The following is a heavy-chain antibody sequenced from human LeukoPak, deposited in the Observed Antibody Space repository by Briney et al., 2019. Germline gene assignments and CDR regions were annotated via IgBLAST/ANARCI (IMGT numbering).Heavy chain of an antibody. CDR1: GFTFSNAW. CDR3: TRDKLELRQFDY. D-gene: IGHD1-26*01. J-gene: IGHJ4*02. V-gene: IGHV3-15*01. Sequence: GESLRLSCAASGFTFSNAWMSWVREAQERGLDWVGRIKSKPDGGAIDYAAPVKGRFIISRDDSKDMLYLQMNSLKTEDTGVYYCTRDKLELRQFDYWGQGTLVTVSS. CDR2: IKSKPDGGAI.